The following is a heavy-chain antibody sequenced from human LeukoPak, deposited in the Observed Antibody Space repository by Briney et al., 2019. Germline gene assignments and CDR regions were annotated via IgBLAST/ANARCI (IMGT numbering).Heavy chain of an antibody. CDR1: GGSISSYY. V-gene: IGHV4-59*01. D-gene: IGHD5-18*01. CDR2: IHYSGST. Sequence: SETLSLTCTVSGGSISSYYWSWIRQPPGKGLEWIGYIHYSGSTNYNPSLKSRVTISVDTRKNQYSLKLSSVTAADTAVYYCARVDRRRGYSYGNFDYWGQGTLVTVSS. J-gene: IGHJ4*02. CDR3: ARVDRRRGYSYGNFDY.